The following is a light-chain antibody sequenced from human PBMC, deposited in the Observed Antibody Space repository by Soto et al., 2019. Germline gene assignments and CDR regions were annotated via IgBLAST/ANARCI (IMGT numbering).Light chain of an antibody. CDR3: HQYGSVYM. Sequence: EILMTQSPCTLSLSPGERATLSCRASQRVSSSYLAWYQQKPGPAHRLLIYGASSRATGIPYRFSGSGSGTDFTLTISRLEPEDFAVYYCHQYGSVYMFGQVTKLEIK. CDR1: QRVSSSY. J-gene: IGKJ2*01. CDR2: GAS. V-gene: IGKV3-20*01.